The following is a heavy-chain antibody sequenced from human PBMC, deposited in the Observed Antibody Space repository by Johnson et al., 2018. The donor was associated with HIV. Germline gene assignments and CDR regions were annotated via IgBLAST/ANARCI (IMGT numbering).Heavy chain of an antibody. D-gene: IGHD4-23*01. CDR2: ISSDGTDT. CDR1: GFTFSRYW. J-gene: IGHJ3*02. V-gene: IGHV3-74*01. Sequence: VQLVESGGGVVQPGRSLRLSCAASGFTFSRYWMHWVRQAPGKGLVWVSRISSDGTDTYYADSVKGRVTISRDDSKNTLYLRLNSLRPEDSAVYYCAKDVSVVTPSGSFDIWGQGTRVTVSS. CDR3: AKDVSVVTPSGSFDI.